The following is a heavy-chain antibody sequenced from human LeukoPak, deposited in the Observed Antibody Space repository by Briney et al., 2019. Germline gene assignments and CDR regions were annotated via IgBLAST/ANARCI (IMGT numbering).Heavy chain of an antibody. CDR1: GFTLSNAW. Sequence: GGSLRLSCAASGFTLSNAWMSWVRQAPGKGLEWVGHIKSKSDGGTTDYAAPVKGRFTISRDDSKNTLYLQMNSVKTEDTAVYYCTTYDILAGYYRALWYFDYWGQGTLVSVSS. D-gene: IGHD3-9*01. CDR2: IKSKSDGGTT. V-gene: IGHV3-15*01. CDR3: TTYDILAGYYRALWYFDY. J-gene: IGHJ4*02.